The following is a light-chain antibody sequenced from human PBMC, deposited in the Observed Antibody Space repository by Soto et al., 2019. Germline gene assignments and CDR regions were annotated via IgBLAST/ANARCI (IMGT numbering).Light chain of an antibody. Sequence: QSVLTQPPSLSGAPGQRVTISCTGSSSNIGAGYDVHWYQQLPGTAPKLLIYGNSNRPSGVPDRFSGSKSGTSASLAITGLQAEDEPDYYCQSYGSSLSGYVFGTGTKVTVL. V-gene: IGLV1-40*01. CDR2: GNS. CDR3: QSYGSSLSGYV. J-gene: IGLJ1*01. CDR1: SSNIGAGYD.